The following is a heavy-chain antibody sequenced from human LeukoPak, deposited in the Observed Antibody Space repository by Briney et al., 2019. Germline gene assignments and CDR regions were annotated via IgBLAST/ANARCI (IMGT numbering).Heavy chain of an antibody. CDR2: ISGSGNKT. Sequence: GGSLRLSCAASGFTFSHFAMSWVRQAPGKGLHWVSTISGSGNKTYDADSVKGRFTISRDNSKNTLYLQMTGLRAEDTAVYYCAKLKRVGVAPFDDWGQGTLVTVSS. D-gene: IGHD3-10*01. V-gene: IGHV3-23*01. CDR1: GFTFSHFA. CDR3: AKLKRVGVAPFDD. J-gene: IGHJ4*02.